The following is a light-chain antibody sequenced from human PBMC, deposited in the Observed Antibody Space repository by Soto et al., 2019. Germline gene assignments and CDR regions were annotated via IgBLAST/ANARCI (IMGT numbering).Light chain of an antibody. CDR1: QSVSNN. V-gene: IGKV3-15*01. CDR2: YAS. Sequence: EIMMTQSPSTLSVSPGERATLSCRASQSVSNNLAWYQQKPGQAPRLLIYYASTRATGIPARFSGSGSGTEFTLTISSLQSEDFALYYCQQYNNWPPITFGQGTRLEIK. J-gene: IGKJ5*01. CDR3: QQYNNWPPIT.